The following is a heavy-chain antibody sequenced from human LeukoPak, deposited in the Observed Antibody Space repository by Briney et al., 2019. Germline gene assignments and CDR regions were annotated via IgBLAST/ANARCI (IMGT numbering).Heavy chain of an antibody. V-gene: IGHV1-2*02. J-gene: IGHJ5*02. Sequence: GASVKVSCKASGYTFTGYYMHWVRQAPGQGLERMGWINPNSGGTNYAQKFQDRVTMTRDTSISTAYMELISLRSDDTAVYYCARDTGTVTNPKFDPWGQGTLVTVSS. CDR1: GYTFTGYY. CDR3: ARDTGTVTNPKFDP. D-gene: IGHD4-17*01. CDR2: INPNSGGT.